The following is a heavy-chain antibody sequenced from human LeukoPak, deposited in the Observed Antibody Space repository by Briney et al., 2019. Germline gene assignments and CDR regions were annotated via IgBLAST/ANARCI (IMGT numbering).Heavy chain of an antibody. CDR3: AKDSWLGILGYMDV. V-gene: IGHV3-33*06. D-gene: IGHD3-10*01. Sequence: GGSLRLSCAASGFTFSSYGMHWVRQAPGKGLEWVAVIWYDGSNKYYADSVKGRFTISRDNSKNTLYLQMNSLRAEDTAVYYCAKDSWLGILGYMDVWGKGTTVTVSS. CDR2: IWYDGSNK. CDR1: GFTFSSYG. J-gene: IGHJ6*03.